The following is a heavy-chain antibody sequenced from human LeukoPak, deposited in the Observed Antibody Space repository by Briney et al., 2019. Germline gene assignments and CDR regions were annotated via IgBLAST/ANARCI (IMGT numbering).Heavy chain of an antibody. V-gene: IGHV1-69*06. CDR2: IIPIFGTA. CDR1: GGTFSSYA. J-gene: IGHJ3*02. CDR3: ARGRAPDTAMSDAFDI. Sequence: ASVKVSCMASGGTFSSYAISWVRQAPGQGLEWMGGIIPIFGTANYAQKFQGRVTITADKSTSTAYMELSSLRSEDTAVYYCARGRAPDTAMSDAFDIWGQGTMVTVSS. D-gene: IGHD5-18*01.